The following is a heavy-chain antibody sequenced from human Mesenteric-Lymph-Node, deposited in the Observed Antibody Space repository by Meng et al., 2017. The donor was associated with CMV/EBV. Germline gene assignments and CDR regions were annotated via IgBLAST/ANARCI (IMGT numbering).Heavy chain of an antibody. CDR3: ARVVPHWHTFDQ. D-gene: IGHD6-6*01. CDR1: GASLTTGGFP. J-gene: IGHJ4*02. Sequence: CAVSGASLTTGGFPWTWFRQPPGKGLEWIGDIWHSGRTYSHPSLSSRLTMSLDRSNNQFSLRLTSVTAADTAMYFCARVVPHWHTFDQWGQGTLVTVSS. V-gene: IGHV4-30-2*01. CDR2: IWHSGRT.